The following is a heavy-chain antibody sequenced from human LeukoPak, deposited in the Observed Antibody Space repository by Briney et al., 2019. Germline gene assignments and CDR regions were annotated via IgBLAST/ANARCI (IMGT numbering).Heavy chain of an antibody. D-gene: IGHD3-10*01. Sequence: SETLSLTCTVSGGSISSSSYYWGWIRQPPGKGLEWIGSIYYSGSTYYNPSLKSRVTISVDTSKNQFSLKLSSVTAADTAVYYCARGDSYYYGSGSYYYWGQGTLVTVSS. V-gene: IGHV4-39*07. CDR3: ARGDSYYYGSGSYYY. CDR2: IYYSGST. J-gene: IGHJ4*02. CDR1: GGSISSSSYY.